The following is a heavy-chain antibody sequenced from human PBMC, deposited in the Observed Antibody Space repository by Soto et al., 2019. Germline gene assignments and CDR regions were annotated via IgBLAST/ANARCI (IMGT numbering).Heavy chain of an antibody. CDR3: ARAPTIVVVPAAVDY. J-gene: IGHJ4*02. CDR1: GYTFTSYD. D-gene: IGHD2-2*01. Sequence: ASVKVSCKASGYTFTSYDINWVRQATGQGLEWMGWMNPNSGNTGYAQKFQGRITMTRNTSLSTAYMELSSLRSEDTAVYYCARAPTIVVVPAAVDYWGQGTLVTVSS. V-gene: IGHV1-8*01. CDR2: MNPNSGNT.